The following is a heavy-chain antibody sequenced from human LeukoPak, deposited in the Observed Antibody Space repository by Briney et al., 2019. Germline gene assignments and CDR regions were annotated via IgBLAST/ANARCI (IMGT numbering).Heavy chain of an antibody. CDR2: TYYRSEWYN. CDR1: GDSVSSNSAA. Sequence: SQTLSLTCAISGDSVSSNSAAWNWIRQSPSRGLEWLGRTYYRSEWYNDYAVSVKSRITINPDTSKNQFSLQLNSVTPEDTAVYYCAREAYSSGWSRGYGMDVWGQGTTVTVSS. D-gene: IGHD6-19*01. J-gene: IGHJ6*02. CDR3: AREAYSSGWSRGYGMDV. V-gene: IGHV6-1*01.